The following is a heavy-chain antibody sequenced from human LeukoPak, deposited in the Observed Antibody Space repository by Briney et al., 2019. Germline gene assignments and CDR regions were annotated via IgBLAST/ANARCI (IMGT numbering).Heavy chain of an antibody. D-gene: IGHD3/OR15-3a*01. Sequence: GSLRLSCAASGFTFRNYWMSWIRQAPGRGLEWVANIKLDGTQKDYIQSVRGRFTISRDNARNFLYLQLSSLRAEDTAVYYCTRDFWTDYWGQGTLVTVSS. J-gene: IGHJ4*02. CDR1: GFTFRNYW. CDR2: IKLDGTQK. V-gene: IGHV3-7*01. CDR3: TRDFWTDY.